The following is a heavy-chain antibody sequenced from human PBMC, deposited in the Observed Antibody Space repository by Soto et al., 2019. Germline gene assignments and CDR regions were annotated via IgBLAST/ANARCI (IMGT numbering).Heavy chain of an antibody. CDR3: TTDRYCSGGSCYGCGAFDI. J-gene: IGHJ3*02. CDR2: IKSKTDGGTT. CDR1: GFTFSNAW. D-gene: IGHD2-15*01. V-gene: IGHV3-15*01. Sequence: GGSLRLSCAASGFTFSNAWMSWVRQAPGKGLEWVGRIKSKTDGGTTDYAAPVKGRFTISRDDSKNTLYLQMNSLKTEDTAVYYCTTDRYCSGGSCYGCGAFDIWGQGTMVTVSS.